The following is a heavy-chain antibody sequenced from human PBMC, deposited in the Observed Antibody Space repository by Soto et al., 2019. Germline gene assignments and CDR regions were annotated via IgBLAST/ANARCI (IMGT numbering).Heavy chain of an antibody. Sequence: EVHLVESGGGLVQPGGSQRLSCAASGFTFSAYWMSWVRQAPGKGLEWVANIKEDGSEKYYVDPVKGRFTISSDNAKKSLELQMNSLRADDTAVYYCAGYRLKNLGYSGYDWPLEDWGQGTLVTVPS. CDR1: GFTFSAYW. D-gene: IGHD5-12*01. CDR2: IKEDGSEK. CDR3: AGYRLKNLGYSGYDWPLED. V-gene: IGHV3-7*03. J-gene: IGHJ4*02.